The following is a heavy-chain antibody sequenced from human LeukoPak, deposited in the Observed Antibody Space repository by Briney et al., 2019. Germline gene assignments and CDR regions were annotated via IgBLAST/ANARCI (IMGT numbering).Heavy chain of an antibody. CDR1: YISSEEYW. Sequence: SPSYPPSYISSEEYWVVWDRRARGTAQHNITRINTDGTVTTYADSVKGRFTVSRDNADNTMFLQMNSVRDEDTAVYYCATKQWLAPPPDSWGQGISVTVSS. V-gene: IGHV3-74*01. CDR2: INTDGTVT. D-gene: IGHD6-19*01. CDR3: ATKQWLAPPPDS. J-gene: IGHJ6*02.